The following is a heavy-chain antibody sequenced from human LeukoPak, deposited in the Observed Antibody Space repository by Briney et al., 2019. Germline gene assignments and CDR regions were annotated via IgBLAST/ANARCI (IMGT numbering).Heavy chain of an antibody. CDR3: ARGDDSSGYYYSGWNY. Sequence: ASVKVSCKASVCTFSSYAISWVRQAPGQGLEWMGWISAYNGNTNYAQKLQGRVTMTTDTSTSTAYMELRSLRSDDTAVYYCARGDDSSGYYYSGWNYWGQGTLVTVSS. CDR2: ISAYNGNT. V-gene: IGHV1-18*01. D-gene: IGHD3-22*01. CDR1: VCTFSSYA. J-gene: IGHJ4*02.